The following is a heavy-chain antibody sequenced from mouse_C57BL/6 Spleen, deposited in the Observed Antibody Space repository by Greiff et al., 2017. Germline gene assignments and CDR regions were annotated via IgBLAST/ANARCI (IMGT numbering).Heavy chain of an antibody. J-gene: IGHJ4*01. D-gene: IGHD1-1*01. V-gene: IGHV5-9-1*02. Sequence: DVHLVESGEGLVKPGGSLKLSCAASGFTFSSYAMSWVRQTPEKRLEWVAYISSGGDYIYYADTVKGRFTISRDNARNTLYLQMSSLKSEDTAMYYCTNYYGSSSYAMDYWGQGTSVTVSS. CDR2: ISSGGDYI. CDR3: TNYYGSSSYAMDY. CDR1: GFTFSSYA.